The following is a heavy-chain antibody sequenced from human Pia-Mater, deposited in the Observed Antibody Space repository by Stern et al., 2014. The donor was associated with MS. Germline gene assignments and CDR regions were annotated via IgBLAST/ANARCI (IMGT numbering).Heavy chain of an antibody. D-gene: IGHD4-17*01. Sequence: QLQLQESGPGLVKPSQTLSLTCTVSGGSISSGGYYGSWIRQRPGKGLEWIGYIYYSGSTYYNPSLKSRFPISVDTSKNQFSLKLSSVTAADTAVYYCARAPDYGAYVDYWGQGTLVTVSS. V-gene: IGHV4-31*03. CDR1: GGSISSGGYY. CDR3: ARAPDYGAYVDY. J-gene: IGHJ4*02. CDR2: IYYSGST.